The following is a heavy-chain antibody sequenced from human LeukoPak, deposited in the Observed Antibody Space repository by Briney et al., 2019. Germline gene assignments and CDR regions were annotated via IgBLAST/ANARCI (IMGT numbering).Heavy chain of an antibody. CDR2: MSFDGSDK. CDR1: GFTFSDYA. CDR3: ARDQPGTYTLSST. J-gene: IGHJ5*02. D-gene: IGHD6-19*01. Sequence: GGSLRLSCAASGFTFSDYAMHWVRQAPGKGLEWVAFMSFDGSDKYYADSVRGRFTISRDNSKNTLYLQMNSLRFEDTAVYYCARDQPGTYTLSSTWGQGTLVTVSS. V-gene: IGHV3-30-3*01.